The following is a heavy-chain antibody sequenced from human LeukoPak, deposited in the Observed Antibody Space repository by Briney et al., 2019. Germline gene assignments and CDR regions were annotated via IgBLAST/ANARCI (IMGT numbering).Heavy chain of an antibody. CDR3: ARVSWPGRGSRFDP. CDR2: ISSSGST. D-gene: IGHD3-16*01. V-gene: IGHV4-59*01. J-gene: IGHJ5*02. Sequence: SETLSLTCTVPGDSISSYSWSWIRQPPGKGLEWIGYISSSGSTNYSPSLKSRVTISVDTSKNQFSLKLSSVTAADTAVYYCARVSWPGRGSRFDPWGQGTLVTVSS. CDR1: GDSISSYS.